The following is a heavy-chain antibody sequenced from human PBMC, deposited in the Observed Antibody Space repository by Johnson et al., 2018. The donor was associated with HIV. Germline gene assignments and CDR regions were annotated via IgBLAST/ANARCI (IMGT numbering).Heavy chain of an antibody. V-gene: IGHV3-30-3*01. CDR1: GFTFSSYA. Sequence: QVQLVESGGGVVQPGRSLRLSCAASGFTFSSYAMHWVRQAPGQGLEWVAVISYDGSNKYYDDSVKGRFPISRDNSKNPLYLQMNSLRAEDTAVYYCAREKLRYSRPSKHDAFDIWGQGTMVTVSS. CDR3: AREKLRYSRPSKHDAFDI. D-gene: IGHD6-13*01. CDR2: ISYDGSNK. J-gene: IGHJ3*02.